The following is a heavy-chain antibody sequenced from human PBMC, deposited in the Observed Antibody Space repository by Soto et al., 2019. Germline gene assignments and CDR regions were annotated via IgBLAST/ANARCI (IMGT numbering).Heavy chain of an antibody. CDR1: GGTFSSYT. V-gene: IGHV1-69*08. J-gene: IGHJ6*02. Sequence: QVQLVQSGAEVKKPGSSVKVSCKASGGTFSSYTIIWVRQAPGQGLEWMGRIIPILGIANYAQKFQGRVTITADKSTSTAYMELSSLRFEDTAVYYCARESGSYYYYGMDVWGQGTTVTVSS. CDR3: ARESGSYYYYGMDV. CDR2: IIPILGIA. D-gene: IGHD1-26*01.